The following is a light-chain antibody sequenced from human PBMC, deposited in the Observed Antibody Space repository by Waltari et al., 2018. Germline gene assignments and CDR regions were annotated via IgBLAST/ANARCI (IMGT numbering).Light chain of an antibody. CDR2: GKN. Sequence: SSELTQDPAVSVALGQTVRITCQGDTLRTYSAGWYQQKPGQAPILVNYGKNNRPAGIPDRFSGSRSGNTASLIITGAQAEDEAAYYSNSRDRRHNSMLFGGGTKLTVL. CDR1: TLRTYS. V-gene: IGLV3-19*01. CDR3: NSRDRRHNSML. J-gene: IGLJ2*01.